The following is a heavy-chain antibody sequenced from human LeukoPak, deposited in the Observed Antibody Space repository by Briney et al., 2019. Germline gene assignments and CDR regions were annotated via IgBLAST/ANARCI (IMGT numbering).Heavy chain of an antibody. CDR2: ISSNGDNT. CDR3: TRDSALLGVAFDL. J-gene: IGHJ3*01. Sequence: GGSLRLSCSASGFPFNTYAIHWVRQAPGKGPEYVAGISSNGDNTDFADSAKGRFTISRDNSKSTLFLQMNSLRAEDTAVYFCTRDSALLGVAFDLWGQGTVVTVSS. CDR1: GFPFNTYA. D-gene: IGHD2-15*01. V-gene: IGHV3-64D*06.